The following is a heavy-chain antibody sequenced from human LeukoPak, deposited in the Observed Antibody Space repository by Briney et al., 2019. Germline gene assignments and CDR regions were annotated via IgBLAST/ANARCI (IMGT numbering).Heavy chain of an antibody. V-gene: IGHV1-69*01. J-gene: IGHJ6*03. CDR2: IIPIFGTA. CDR3: ARGRAGLRYFDWQGYYMDV. CDR1: GGTFSSYA. D-gene: IGHD3-9*01. Sequence: GSSVKVSCKASGGTFSSYAISWVRQAPGQGLEWMGGIIPIFGTANYAQKFQGRVTITADESTSTAYMELSSLRSEDTAVYYCARGRAGLRYFDWQGYYMDVWGKGTTVTISS.